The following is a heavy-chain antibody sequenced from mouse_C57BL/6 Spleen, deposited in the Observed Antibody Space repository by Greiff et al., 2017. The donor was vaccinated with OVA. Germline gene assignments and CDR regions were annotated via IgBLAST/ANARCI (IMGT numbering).Heavy chain of an antibody. J-gene: IGHJ1*03. CDR3: TRSPDGSSRYWCFDV. CDR1: GYTFTSYD. V-gene: IGHV1-85*01. D-gene: IGHD1-1*01. CDR2: ICPLDCSI. Sequence: VQLQQSGPELVKPGASVKLSCKASGYTFTSYDIDWVKQRPGQGPEWIGWICPLDCSIKYNDTVKGKATFTVDTSSSTAYMELHSLTSEDSAVYFGTRSPDGSSRYWCFDVWGTGTPVTVSS.